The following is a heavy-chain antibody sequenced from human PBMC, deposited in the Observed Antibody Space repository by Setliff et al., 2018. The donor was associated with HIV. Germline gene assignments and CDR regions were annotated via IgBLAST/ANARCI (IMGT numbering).Heavy chain of an antibody. V-gene: IGHV4-61*02. D-gene: IGHD2-2*01. CDR3: ARGDSTWPTQLLDV. Sequence: PSETLSLTCTVSGGSISSGLYYWSWIRQPAGEGLEWIGRIHTSGSTNYNPSLRSRVTIAVDTSNNQFSLKLSSVTAADTAVYYCARGDSTWPTQLLDVWGKGTTVTGSS. CDR2: IHTSGST. CDR1: GGSISSGLYY. J-gene: IGHJ6*04.